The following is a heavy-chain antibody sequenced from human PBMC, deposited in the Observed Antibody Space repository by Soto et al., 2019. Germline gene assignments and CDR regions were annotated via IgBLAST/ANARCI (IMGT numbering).Heavy chain of an antibody. CDR2: IKQDGSEK. CDR3: ARGTMIVVVITDWYFDL. V-gene: IGHV3-7*01. D-gene: IGHD3-22*01. Sequence: GGSLRLSCAASGFTFSSYWMSWVRQAPGKGLEWVANIKQDGSEKYYVDSVKGRFTISRDNAKNSLYLQMNSLRAEDTAVYYCARGTMIVVVITDWYFDLWGRGTLVTVS. J-gene: IGHJ2*01. CDR1: GFTFSSYW.